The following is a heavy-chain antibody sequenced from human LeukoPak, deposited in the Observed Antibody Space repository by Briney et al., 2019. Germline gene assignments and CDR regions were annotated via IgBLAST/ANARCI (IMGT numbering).Heavy chain of an antibody. Sequence: SSETLSLTCTVSGDSINSYYWTWIRQPPGKGLEWIGSIYYTGSTYYNPSLKSRVTISVDTSKNHFYLKLSSVAAADTAVYYCARHEGGYDILTGYYGSRFDPWGQGTLVTVSS. CDR1: GDSINSYY. CDR3: ARHEGGYDILTGYYGSRFDP. CDR2: IYYTGST. V-gene: IGHV4-39*01. D-gene: IGHD3-9*01. J-gene: IGHJ5*02.